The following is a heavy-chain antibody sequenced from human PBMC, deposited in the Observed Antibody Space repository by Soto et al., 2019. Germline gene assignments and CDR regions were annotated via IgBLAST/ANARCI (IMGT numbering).Heavy chain of an antibody. CDR2: IYWDDDK. Sequence: QITLNESGPTQVKPRQTLTLTCTFSGFSLTTSGAGVGWIRQSPGKAPEWLALIYWDDDKRYSPSLKSRLTITKDTSKSQVVLTMADLDPADTATYYCAHRVLRTVFGLVTTTAIYFDFWGQGTPVAVSS. V-gene: IGHV2-5*02. CDR3: AHRVLRTVFGLVTTTAIYFDF. CDR1: GFSLTTSGAG. D-gene: IGHD3-3*01. J-gene: IGHJ4*02.